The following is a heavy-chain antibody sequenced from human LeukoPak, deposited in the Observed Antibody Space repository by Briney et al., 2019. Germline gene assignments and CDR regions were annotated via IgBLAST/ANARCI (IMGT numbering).Heavy chain of an antibody. D-gene: IGHD6-19*01. CDR1: GFTFSSYW. J-gene: IGHJ3*02. V-gene: IGHV3-74*01. CDR2: INTDGSST. CDR3: AKNLAVAGPDDAFDI. Sequence: GGSLRLSCAASGFTFSSYWMHWVRQAPGKGLVWVSRINTDGSSTSYADSVKGRFTISRDNSKNTLYLQMNSLRAEDTAVYYCAKNLAVAGPDDAFDIWGQGTMVTVSS.